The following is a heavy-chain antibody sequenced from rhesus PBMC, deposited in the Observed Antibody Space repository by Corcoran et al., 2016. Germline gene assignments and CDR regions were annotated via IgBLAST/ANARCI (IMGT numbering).Heavy chain of an antibody. J-gene: IGHJ4*01. Sequence: QVQLQASGPGVVKPSETLSLTCAVSGGSISRGYDWSWVRQPPGKGLEWIGYIYGSSGSTNYNPSLKNRVTISKDASKNQFSLKLSSVTAADTAVYYCARAAGYYYFDYWGQGVLVTVSS. CDR1: GGSISRGYD. CDR3: ARAAGYYYFDY. D-gene: IGHD6-31*01. CDR2: IYGSSGST. V-gene: IGHV4-76*01.